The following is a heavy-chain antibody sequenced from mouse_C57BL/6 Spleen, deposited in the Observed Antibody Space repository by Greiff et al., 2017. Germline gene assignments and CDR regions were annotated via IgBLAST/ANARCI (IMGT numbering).Heavy chain of an antibody. CDR2: INPNYGTS. CDR3: ARISLGRNYAMDY. Sequence: EVQLQQSGPELVKPGASVKISCKASGYSFTDYNMNWVKQSNGKSLEWIGVINPNYGTSSYNQKFKGKATLTVDQSSSTAYMQLNSLTSEDSSVYYCARISLGRNYAMDYWGQGTSVTVSS. D-gene: IGHD4-1*01. J-gene: IGHJ4*01. CDR1: GYSFTDYN. V-gene: IGHV1-39*01.